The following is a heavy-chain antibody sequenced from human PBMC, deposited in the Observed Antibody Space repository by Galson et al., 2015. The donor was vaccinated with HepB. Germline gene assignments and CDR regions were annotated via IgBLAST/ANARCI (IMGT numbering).Heavy chain of an antibody. CDR2: ISTTSDNK. J-gene: IGHJ4*02. Sequence: SLRLSCAASGFTFSSYTMNWVRQAPGKGLEWISYISTTSDNKFSADSVKGRFIISRDNAKNLLYLHMSSLRAEDTGVYYCARYDFWTGSYQDYWGQGTLVTISS. CDR1: GFTFSSYT. CDR3: ARYDFWTGSYQDY. D-gene: IGHD3-3*01. V-gene: IGHV3-48*01.